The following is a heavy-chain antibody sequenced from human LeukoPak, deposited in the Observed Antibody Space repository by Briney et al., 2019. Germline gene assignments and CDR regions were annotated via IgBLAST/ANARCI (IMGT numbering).Heavy chain of an antibody. D-gene: IGHD6-13*01. J-gene: IGHJ4*02. CDR1: GFTFRRYE. V-gene: IGHV3-48*03. CDR3: ARERIGQQLVQYFDY. Sequence: GRSPRLSCAVSGFTFRRYEMNWVPQAPGKRQEWVSYISSSGSTIFYADSVKGRFTISRDNAKNSLYLQMNCLRAEDTAVYYCARERIGQQLVQYFDYWGQGTLVTVSS. CDR2: ISSSGSTI.